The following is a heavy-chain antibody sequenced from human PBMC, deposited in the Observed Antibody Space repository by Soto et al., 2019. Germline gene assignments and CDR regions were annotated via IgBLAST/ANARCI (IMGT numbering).Heavy chain of an antibody. CDR2: IYWDDDK. J-gene: IGHJ4*02. CDR1: GFSLSTSGVG. V-gene: IGHV2-5*02. D-gene: IGHD6-19*01. Sequence: QITLKESGPTLVKPTQTLTLTCTFSGFSLSTSGVGVGWIRQPPGKALEWLALIYWDDDKRYSPSLKRRLTITKDTPNNQVVLTMTNTDPVDTATYYSAYDSGWPKYFHCWGQGTLVTVSS. CDR3: AYDSGWPKYFHC.